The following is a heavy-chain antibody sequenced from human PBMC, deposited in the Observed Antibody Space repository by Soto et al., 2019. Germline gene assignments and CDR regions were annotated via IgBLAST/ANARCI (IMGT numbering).Heavy chain of an antibody. J-gene: IGHJ4*02. CDR1: EFTFSSYE. D-gene: IGHD6-13*01. CDR2: FSSSGTTI. V-gene: IGHV3-48*03. CDR3: VRFGGAAAGPGDY. Sequence: EVQLVESGGGLVQPGGSLRLSCVASEFTFSSYEMNWVRQAPGKGLEWVSYFSSSGTTIYYTDSVKGRFTISRDNAKKSLYLQMNSLRAEDTAVYYCVRFGGAAAGPGDYWGQGTLVTVSS.